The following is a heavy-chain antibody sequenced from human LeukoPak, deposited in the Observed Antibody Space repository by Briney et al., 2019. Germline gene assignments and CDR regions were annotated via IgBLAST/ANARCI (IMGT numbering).Heavy chain of an antibody. Sequence: SLRLSCAASVVTFYDYSMHWVRQAPGKGLEWGSCIIGNSGSISYADSVKGRFTTSRENAKNSLYLQMHSLRDEATDVYYCAKDGWKYYYGSGNNWIDPRGPGKLVSVSS. CDR2: IIGNSGSI. J-gene: IGHJ5*02. CDR3: AKDGWKYYYGSGNNWIDP. V-gene: IGHV3-9*01. CDR1: VVTFYDYS. D-gene: IGHD3-10*01.